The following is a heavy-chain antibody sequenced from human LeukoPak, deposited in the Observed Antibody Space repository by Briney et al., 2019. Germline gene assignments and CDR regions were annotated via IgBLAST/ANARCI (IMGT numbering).Heavy chain of an antibody. Sequence: PGGSLRLSRAASGFTFSSYEMNWVRQAPGKGLEWVSYISSSGSTIYYADSVKGRFTISRDNAKNSLYLQMNSLRAEDTAVYYCARDSSRVAGKGGFDYWGQGTLVTVSS. V-gene: IGHV3-48*03. CDR1: GFTFSSYE. CDR3: ARDSSRVAGKGGFDY. J-gene: IGHJ4*02. CDR2: ISSSGSTI. D-gene: IGHD6-19*01.